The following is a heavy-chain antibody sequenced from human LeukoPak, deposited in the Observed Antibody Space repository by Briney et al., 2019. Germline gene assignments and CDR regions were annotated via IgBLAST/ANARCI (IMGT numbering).Heavy chain of an antibody. J-gene: IGHJ4*02. CDR1: GGSISSYY. CDR2: IYTSGST. V-gene: IGHV4-4*07. Sequence: SETLSLTCTVSGGSISSYYWSWIRQPAGKGLEWIGRIYTSGSTNYSPSLKSRVTMSVDMSKNQFSLKLSSVTAADTAVYYCARQVAAAGTWGPSYYFDYRGQGTLVTVSS. CDR3: ARQVAAAGTWGPSYYFDY. D-gene: IGHD6-13*01.